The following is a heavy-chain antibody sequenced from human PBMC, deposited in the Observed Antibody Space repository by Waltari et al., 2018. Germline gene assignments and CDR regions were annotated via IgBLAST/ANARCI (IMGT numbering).Heavy chain of an antibody. CDR2: ISGSGGST. D-gene: IGHD2-2*01. J-gene: IGHJ4*02. Sequence: EVQLVESGGGLVQPGGSLRLSCAASGFTFSSYAMSWVRQAPGKGLEWVSAISGSGGSTYYADSVKGRLTISRDNSKNTLYLQMNSLRAEDTAVYYCAKADCSSTSCYDVFNIGVDYWGQGTLVTVSS. CDR3: AKADCSSTSCYDVFNIGVDY. V-gene: IGHV3-23*04. CDR1: GFTFSSYA.